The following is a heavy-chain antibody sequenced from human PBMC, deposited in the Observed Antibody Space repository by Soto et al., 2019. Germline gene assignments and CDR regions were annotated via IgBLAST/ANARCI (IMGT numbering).Heavy chain of an antibody. V-gene: IGHV4-30-4*01. J-gene: IGHJ4*02. CDR2: IYYSGST. Sequence: QVQLQESGPGLVKPSQTLSLTCTVSGGSISSGDYYWSWIRQPPGQGLAWIGYIYYSGSTYYNPSLRSLVTISVDTSKNQFSLKLSSVTAAATAVYYCVRGSSSSWSGEIDYWGQGTLVTFSS. CDR1: GGSISSGDYY. D-gene: IGHD6-13*01. CDR3: VRGSSSSWSGEIDY.